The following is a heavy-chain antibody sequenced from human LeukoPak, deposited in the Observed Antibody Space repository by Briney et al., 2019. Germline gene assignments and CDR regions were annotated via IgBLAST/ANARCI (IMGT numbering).Heavy chain of an antibody. D-gene: IGHD3-3*01. J-gene: IGHJ4*02. CDR3: ARHDGGFWSGYPDY. CDR1: GGSISSYY. V-gene: IGHV4-59*08. CDR2: IYYSGST. Sequence: SETLSLTCTVSGGSISSYYWSWIRQPPGKGLEWIGYIYYSGSTNYNPSLKSRVTISVDTSKNQFSLKLSSVTAADTAVYYCARHDGGFWSGYPDYWGQGTLVTVSS.